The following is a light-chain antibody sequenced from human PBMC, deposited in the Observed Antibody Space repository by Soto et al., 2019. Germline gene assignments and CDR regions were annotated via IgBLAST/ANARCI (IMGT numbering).Light chain of an antibody. Sequence: EIELSQSPGTLSLSPGERATLSCRASQSVSSNLAWYQQKPGRAPRLLIYGASTRATGIPARFSGSGFGTDFTLTISSLQDEDFAVYFCQQYDNWPPVTFGGGTKVDIK. V-gene: IGKV3-15*01. CDR1: QSVSSN. J-gene: IGKJ4*01. CDR2: GAS. CDR3: QQYDNWPPVT.